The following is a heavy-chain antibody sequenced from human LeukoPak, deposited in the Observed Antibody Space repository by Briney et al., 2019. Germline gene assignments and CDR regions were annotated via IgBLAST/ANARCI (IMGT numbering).Heavy chain of an antibody. J-gene: IGHJ4*02. D-gene: IGHD7-27*01. Sequence: SETLSLTCTVSGGSISSSSYYWGWIRQPPGKGLEWIGSIYYSGSTYYNPSLKSRVTISVDTSKNQFSLRLSSVTAADTAVYYCARQGPGNGEIGKIDYWGQGTLVTVSS. V-gene: IGHV4-39*01. CDR3: ARQGPGNGEIGKIDY. CDR2: IYYSGST. CDR1: GGSISSSSYY.